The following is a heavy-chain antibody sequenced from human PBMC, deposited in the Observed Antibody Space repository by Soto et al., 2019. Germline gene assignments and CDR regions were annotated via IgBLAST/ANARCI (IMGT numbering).Heavy chain of an antibody. J-gene: IGHJ6*02. V-gene: IGHV3-30*03. CDR3: SGCGVAVAGTGSSSHYYGMDV. CDR1: GFTFSSYG. CDR2: ISYDGSNK. Sequence: GGSLRLSCAASGFTFSSYGMHWVRQAPGKGLEWVAVISYDGSNKYYADSVKGRFTISRDNSKNTLYLQMNSLRAEDTAVYYCSGCGVAVAGTGSSSHYYGMDVWGQGTTVTVSS. D-gene: IGHD6-19*01.